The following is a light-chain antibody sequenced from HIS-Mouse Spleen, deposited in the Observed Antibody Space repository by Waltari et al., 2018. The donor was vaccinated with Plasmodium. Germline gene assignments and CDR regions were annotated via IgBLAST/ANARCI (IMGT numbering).Light chain of an antibody. Sequence: DIQMTQSPSSRSASVGDRVTITCRASQSISSYLNWYQQKPGKAPKLLIYAASSLQSGVPSRFSGSGSGTDFTLSISSLQPEDFATYYCQQSYSTWTFGQGTKVEIK. CDR2: AAS. CDR3: QQSYSTWT. CDR1: QSISSY. J-gene: IGKJ1*01. V-gene: IGKV1-39*01.